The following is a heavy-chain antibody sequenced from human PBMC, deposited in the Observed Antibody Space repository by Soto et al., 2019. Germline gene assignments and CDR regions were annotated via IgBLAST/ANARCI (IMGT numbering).Heavy chain of an antibody. CDR1: GFTFCDYA. CDR2: IRSKAYGGTT. D-gene: IGHD3-3*01. V-gene: IGHV3-49*03. CDR3: TRDYDLWSGYYRDAFDI. J-gene: IGHJ3*02. Sequence: GGSLRLSCTASGFTFCDYAMSWFRQAPGKGLEWVGFIRSKAYGGTTEYAASVKGRFTISRDDSKSIAYLQMNSLKTEDTAVYYCTRDYDLWSGYYRDAFDIWGQGTMVTVSS.